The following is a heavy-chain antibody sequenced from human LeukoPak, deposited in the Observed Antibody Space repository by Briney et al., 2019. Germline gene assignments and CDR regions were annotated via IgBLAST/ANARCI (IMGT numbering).Heavy chain of an antibody. CDR2: IKQDGSEK. J-gene: IGHJ4*02. D-gene: IGHD3-22*01. V-gene: IGHV3-7*03. Sequence: GGSLRLSCAASGFTFSSYAMHWVRQAPGKGLEWVANIKQDGSEKYYVDSVKGRFTISRDNAKNSLYLQMNSLRAEDTAVYYCASTPKDYDSSGPGLHWGQGTLVIVSS. CDR1: GFTFSSYA. CDR3: ASTPKDYDSSGPGLH.